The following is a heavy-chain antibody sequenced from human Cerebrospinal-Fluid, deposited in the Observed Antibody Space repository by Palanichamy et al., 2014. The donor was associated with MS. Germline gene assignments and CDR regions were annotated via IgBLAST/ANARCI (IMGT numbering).Heavy chain of an antibody. V-gene: IGHV3-49*04. CDR3: TRDGYMLAVAGAFDY. Sequence: EVQLVESGGGLVRPGQSLRPSCTASGFTFEDYDMSWVRQAPGKGLEWVGFIRSKAYSGTVEYAASVKGRVTISRDNSKSIVYLQLNSLKTEDTAVYYCTRDGYMLAVAGAFDYWGQGTLVTVSS. D-gene: IGHD6-19*01. CDR2: IRSKAYSGTV. J-gene: IGHJ4*02. CDR1: GFTFEDYD.